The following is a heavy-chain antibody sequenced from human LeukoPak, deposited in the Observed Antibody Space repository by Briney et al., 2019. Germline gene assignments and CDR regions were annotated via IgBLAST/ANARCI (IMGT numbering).Heavy chain of an antibody. CDR1: GFTFSSYW. CDR2: INSDGSST. Sequence: PGGPLRLSCAASGFTFSSYWMHWVRQAPGKGLVWVSRINSDGSSTSYADSVKGRFTISRDNAKNTLYLQMNSLRAEDTAVYYCARAEYCSSTSCSFVGYWGQGTLVTVSS. D-gene: IGHD2-2*01. V-gene: IGHV3-74*01. J-gene: IGHJ4*02. CDR3: ARAEYCSSTSCSFVGY.